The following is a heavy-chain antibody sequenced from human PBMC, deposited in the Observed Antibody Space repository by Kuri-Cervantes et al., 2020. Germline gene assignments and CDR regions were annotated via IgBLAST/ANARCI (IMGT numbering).Heavy chain of an antibody. J-gene: IGHJ4*02. CDR2: ISGSGGST. CDR1: GFTFSSYA. CDR3: ARGRYYDSASGGSYRGFDS. V-gene: IGHV3-23*01. D-gene: IGHD3-10*01. Sequence: GGSLRLSCAASGFTFSSYAMSWVRQAPGKGLEWVSAISGSGGSTYYADSVKGRFTISRDNSKNTLYLQMNSLRVEDTAVYYCARGRYYDSASGGSYRGFDSWGQGTLVTVSS.